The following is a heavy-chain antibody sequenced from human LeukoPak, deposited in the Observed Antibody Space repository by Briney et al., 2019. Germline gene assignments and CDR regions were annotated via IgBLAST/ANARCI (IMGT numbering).Heavy chain of an antibody. V-gene: IGHV3-21*01. D-gene: IGHD3-22*01. Sequence: GGSLRLSCAASGFTFSSYTMNWVRQAPGKGLEWVSSISGSSSPINYADSVRGRFTISRDTSKNTLYLQMNSLRVEDTAVYYCAKKGMSYYDTSGYDYWGQGTLVTVSS. CDR3: AKKGMSYYDTSGYDY. CDR1: GFTFSSYT. J-gene: IGHJ4*02. CDR2: ISGSSSPI.